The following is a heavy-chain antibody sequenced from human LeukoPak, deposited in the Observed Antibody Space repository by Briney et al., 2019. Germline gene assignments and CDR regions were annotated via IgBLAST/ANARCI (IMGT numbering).Heavy chain of an antibody. Sequence: GASVKVSCKASGYTFTGYYMHWVRQAPGQGLEWMGWINPNSGGTNYAQKFQGRVTMTRDTSISTAYMELSRLRSDDTAVYYCARDRALANWNDRAFDIWGQGTMVTVSS. CDR3: ARDRALANWNDRAFDI. J-gene: IGHJ3*02. V-gene: IGHV1-2*02. CDR2: INPNSGGT. CDR1: GYTFTGYY. D-gene: IGHD1-1*01.